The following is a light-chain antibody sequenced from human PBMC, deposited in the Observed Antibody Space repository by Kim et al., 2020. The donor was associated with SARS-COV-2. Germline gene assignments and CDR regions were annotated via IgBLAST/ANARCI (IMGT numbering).Light chain of an antibody. J-gene: IGKJ1*01. Sequence: AAVGDRVTITCQTSQDISHNLNWYQHKPGEGPKLLIYDASNLETGVPSRLSGSGSGTDFTFTISSLQPEDIAIYYCQQYDNLPWTFGPGTKVDIK. V-gene: IGKV1-33*01. CDR1: QDISHN. CDR2: DAS. CDR3: QQYDNLPWT.